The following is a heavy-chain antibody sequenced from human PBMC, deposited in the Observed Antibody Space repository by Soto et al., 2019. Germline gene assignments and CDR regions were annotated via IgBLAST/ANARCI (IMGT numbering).Heavy chain of an antibody. CDR3: ARGKRSWRHRQTEYGMDV. V-gene: IGHV4-59*12. D-gene: IGHD6-25*01. CDR2: IYYTGST. Sequence: SSETLSLTCTVSSGSISTYYWSWIRQPPGKGLEWIGEIYYTGSTNYNPSLKSRVTISVDTSKNQFSLKLSSVTAADTAAYYCARGKRSWRHRQTEYGMDVWGQGTTVTVSS. J-gene: IGHJ6*02. CDR1: SGSISTYY.